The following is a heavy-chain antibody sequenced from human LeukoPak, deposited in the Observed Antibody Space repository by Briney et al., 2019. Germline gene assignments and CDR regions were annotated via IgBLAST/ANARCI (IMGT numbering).Heavy chain of an antibody. Sequence: GESLMISCKRSGYSFSNCLIGWVLPTPAKGLVWRVSSLSDDSDTNNSPSFQDHVSISADKSITTSSLQCTSLNASDTGVYYCVRVVSAGGLGWDAFAPWGHGTLVTLSS. CDR2: SLSDDSDT. J-gene: IGHJ3*01. CDR3: VRVVSAGGLGWDAFAP. CDR1: GYSFSNCL. V-gene: IGHV5-51*01. D-gene: IGHD3-16*01.